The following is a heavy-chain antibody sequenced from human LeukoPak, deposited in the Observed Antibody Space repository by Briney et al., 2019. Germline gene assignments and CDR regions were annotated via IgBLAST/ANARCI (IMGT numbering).Heavy chain of an antibody. J-gene: IGHJ5*02. CDR2: INHSGST. CDR3: ARVYSSSWQRGWFDP. CDR1: GGSFSGYY. D-gene: IGHD6-13*01. V-gene: IGHV4-34*01. Sequence: PSETLSLTCAVYGGSFSGYYWSWIRQPPGKGLEWIGEINHSGSTNYNPSLKSRVTISVDTSKNRFSLKLSSVTAADTAVYYCARVYSSSWQRGWFDPWGQGTLVTVSS.